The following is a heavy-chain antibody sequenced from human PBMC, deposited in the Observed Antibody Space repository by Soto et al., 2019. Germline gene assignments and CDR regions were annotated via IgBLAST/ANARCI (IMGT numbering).Heavy chain of an antibody. J-gene: IGHJ4*02. CDR3: SRALYYYDNSGLTY. CDR2: INIYSGDA. D-gene: IGHD3-22*01. Sequence: QVRLEQSGPEVKKTGASVKVSCKASGYTFTSYGISWVRQAPGQGLEWMGWINIYSGDANYAQSFQDRVTMTRDTSTNTVYMEMRTLRSDDTAVYYCSRALYYYDNSGLTYLGQGTLVTVSS. CDR1: GYTFTSYG. V-gene: IGHV1-18*01.